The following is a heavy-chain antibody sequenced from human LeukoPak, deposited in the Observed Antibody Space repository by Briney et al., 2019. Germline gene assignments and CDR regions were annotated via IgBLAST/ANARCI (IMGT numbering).Heavy chain of an antibody. Sequence: PRVNVSRTVSGYILTSYDITGARQASGQGREWRGWMNSNSGNTRYAQKSQGRDTINRHTSLSTAYLELSSLRSEDTAVYYCARRFRRDFRYVDFDRYFDYWGQGTLVTVSS. D-gene: IGHD3-9*01. CDR2: MNSNSGNT. CDR3: ARRFRRDFRYVDFDRYFDY. CDR1: GYILTSYD. V-gene: IGHV1-8*01. J-gene: IGHJ4*02.